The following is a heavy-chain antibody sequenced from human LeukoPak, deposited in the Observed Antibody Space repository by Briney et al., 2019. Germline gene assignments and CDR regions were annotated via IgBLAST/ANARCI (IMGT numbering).Heavy chain of an antibody. D-gene: IGHD6-19*01. V-gene: IGHV5-51*01. CDR2: INPFDSNV. CDR1: GYSFTNYW. CDR3: ATRKTYASGWLF. Sequence: GESLKISCKGSGYSFTNYWIGWVCQMPGKGLEWMGIINPFDSNVRYSPSFQGQVTISADKSINTAYLQWSSLKASDTAMYYCATRKTYASGWLFWGQGTLVTVSS. J-gene: IGHJ4*02.